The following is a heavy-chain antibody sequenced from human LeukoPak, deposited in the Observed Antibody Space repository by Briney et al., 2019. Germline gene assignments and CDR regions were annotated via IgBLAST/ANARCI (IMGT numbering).Heavy chain of an antibody. Sequence: GGSLRLSCAASGFTFSSYGMHWVRQAPGKGLVWVSRINSDGSSTSYADSVKGRFTISRDNAKNTLYLQMNSLRAEDTAVYYCARAGTVTTNYFDYWGQGTLVTVSS. CDR3: ARAGTVTTNYFDY. CDR2: INSDGSST. CDR1: GFTFSSYG. J-gene: IGHJ4*02. D-gene: IGHD4-17*01. V-gene: IGHV3-74*01.